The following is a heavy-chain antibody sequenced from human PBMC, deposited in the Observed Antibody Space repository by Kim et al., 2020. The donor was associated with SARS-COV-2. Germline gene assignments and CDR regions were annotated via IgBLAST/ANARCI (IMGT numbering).Heavy chain of an antibody. J-gene: IGHJ4*02. D-gene: IGHD1-1*01. Sequence: ASVKVSCKASGYTFTSNYLHWVRQAPGQGLEWMGIIKPSGGSTGYAQKFQGRVTMTRDTSTSTVYMILSSLRSEDTAVYYCARDGNRAFDNWGQGTLVTVSS. CDR1: GYTFTSNY. CDR3: ARDGNRAFDN. CDR2: IKPSGGST. V-gene: IGHV1-46*01.